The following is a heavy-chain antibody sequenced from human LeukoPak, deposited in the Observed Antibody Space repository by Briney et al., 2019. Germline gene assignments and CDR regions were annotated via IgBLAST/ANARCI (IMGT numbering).Heavy chain of an antibody. Sequence: GGSLRLSCAASGFTFSSYWMHWVRQAPGKGLEWVSAISGSGGSTYYADSVKGRFTISRDNSKNTLYLQMNSLRAEDTAVYYCAKDRSSSTSCYGDFDYWGQGTLVTVSS. J-gene: IGHJ4*02. CDR3: AKDRSSSTSCYGDFDY. CDR1: GFTFSSYW. D-gene: IGHD2-2*01. CDR2: ISGSGGST. V-gene: IGHV3-23*01.